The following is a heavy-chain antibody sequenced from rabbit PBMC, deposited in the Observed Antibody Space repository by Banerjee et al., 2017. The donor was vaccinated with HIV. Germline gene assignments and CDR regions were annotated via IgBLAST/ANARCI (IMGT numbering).Heavy chain of an antibody. V-gene: IGHV1S45*01. D-gene: IGHD1-1*01. CDR2: IYAGSSDAT. Sequence: QEQLEESGGDLVKPGASLTLTCTASGIDFSSYYYMCWVRQVPGKGLEWIACIYAGSSDATYYASWAKGRFTISKSSSTTVTLQMTSLTAADTATYFCAREDGGVGGYDNNLWGPGTLVTVS. CDR1: GIDFSSYYY. J-gene: IGHJ4*01. CDR3: AREDGGVGGYDNNL.